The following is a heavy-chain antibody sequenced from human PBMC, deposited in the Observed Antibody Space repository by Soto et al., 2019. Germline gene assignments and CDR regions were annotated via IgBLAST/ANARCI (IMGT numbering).Heavy chain of an antibody. J-gene: IGHJ3*02. Sequence: EVQLVESGGGLIQPGGSLRLSCAVSGFTVSNTYMSWVRQAPGKGLEWISVIYRGLATYYAHSVKGRFNISRDDSRNTVKLQMNSLTTEDTAVYFCARDRSDSSRADSFDIWGQGTMVTVSS. CDR2: IYRGLAT. CDR3: ARDRSDSSRADSFDI. CDR1: GFTVSNTY. V-gene: IGHV3-53*01. D-gene: IGHD6-25*01.